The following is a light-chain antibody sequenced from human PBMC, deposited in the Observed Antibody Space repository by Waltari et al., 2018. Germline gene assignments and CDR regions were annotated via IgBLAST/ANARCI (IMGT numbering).Light chain of an antibody. CDR2: GAS. Sequence: DIQMTQSPSSLSASVGDKVTITCQASHDIRDDLNWYQQKRGKAPKLLIYGASNLETGVSSRFSGGRSGTDSIFSINNVQPEDIGTYYCQQYHGLPLTFGGGTTVEI. CDR1: HDIRDD. CDR3: QQYHGLPLT. V-gene: IGKV1-33*01. J-gene: IGKJ4*01.